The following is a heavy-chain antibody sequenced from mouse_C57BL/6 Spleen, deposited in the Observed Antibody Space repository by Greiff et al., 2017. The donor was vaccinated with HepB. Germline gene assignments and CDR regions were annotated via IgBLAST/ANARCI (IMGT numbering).Heavy chain of an antibody. Sequence: EVKVEESGPELVKPGASVKISCKASGYSFTGYYMNWVKQSPEKSLEWIGEINPSTGGTTYNQKFKAKATLTVDKSSSTAYMQLKSLTSEDSTVYYCVYYGSSWFADWGQGTLVTVSA. D-gene: IGHD1-1*01. CDR2: INPSTGGT. CDR1: GYSFTGYY. J-gene: IGHJ3*01. CDR3: VYYGSSWFAD. V-gene: IGHV1-42*01.